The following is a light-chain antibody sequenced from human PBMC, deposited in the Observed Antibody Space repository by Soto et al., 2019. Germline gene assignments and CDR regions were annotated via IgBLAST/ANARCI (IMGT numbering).Light chain of an antibody. CDR1: SANLARNS. CDR3: ASWDDSLNIWV. J-gene: IGLJ3*02. V-gene: IGLV1-44*01. Sequence: QSVLTQPPSASGNPGQRVTISCSGSSANLARNSVNWYQQFPGTAPTLLIHKTDQRPSGVPDRFSGSKSGTSASLAITGLQSEDEGEYYCASWDDSLNIWVFGGGTKLTVL. CDR2: KTD.